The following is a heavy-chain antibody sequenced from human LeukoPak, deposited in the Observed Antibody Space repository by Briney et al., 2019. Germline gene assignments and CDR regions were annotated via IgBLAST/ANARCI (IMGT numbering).Heavy chain of an antibody. V-gene: IGHV4-38-2*02. CDR2: IYHSGST. Sequence: SETLSLTCTVSGYSINSGYYWGWIRQPPGKGLEWIGSIYHSGSTYYNPSLKSRVTISVDTSKNQFSLKLSSVTAADTAVYYCARELGSDYGGYSPWGQGTLVTVSS. CDR1: GYSINSGYY. J-gene: IGHJ5*02. D-gene: IGHD4-23*01. CDR3: ARELGSDYGGYSP.